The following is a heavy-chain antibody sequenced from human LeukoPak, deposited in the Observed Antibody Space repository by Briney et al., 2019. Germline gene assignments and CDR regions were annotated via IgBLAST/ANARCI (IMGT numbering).Heavy chain of an antibody. CDR3: ARGSEQWTYYFDY. CDR2: IFDSGRT. V-gene: IGHV4-30-2*01. Sequence: SQTLSLTCTVSGASISSGDYFWTWIRQPPGKGLEWIGYIFDSGRTDFNPSLKSRVTISVDRSKNQFSLRLGSVTAADTAVYYCARGSEQWTYYFDYWGQGTLVTVSS. J-gene: IGHJ4*02. D-gene: IGHD6-19*01. CDR1: GASISSGDYF.